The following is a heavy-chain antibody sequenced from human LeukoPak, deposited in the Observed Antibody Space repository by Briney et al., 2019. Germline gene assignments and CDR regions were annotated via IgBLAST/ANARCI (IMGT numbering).Heavy chain of an antibody. V-gene: IGHV3-33*01. CDR2: IWYDGSNK. J-gene: IGHJ4*02. CDR1: GFTFSSYG. Sequence: GGSLRLSCAASGFTFSSYGMHWVRQAPGKGLEWVAVIWYDGSNKYYADSVKGRFTISRDNSKNTVYLQMNSLRAEDTAVYYCASRNYYDSSAYFDYWGQGTLVTVSS. D-gene: IGHD3-22*01. CDR3: ASRNYYDSSAYFDY.